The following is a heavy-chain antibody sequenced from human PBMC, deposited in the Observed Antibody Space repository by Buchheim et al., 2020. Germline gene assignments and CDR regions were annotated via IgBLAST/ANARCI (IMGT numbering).Heavy chain of an antibody. CDR3: AKGGYCSSSDCYRAYYYYNMDA. J-gene: IGHJ6*02. V-gene: IGHV3-23*01. CDR1: GFTFNNYA. Sequence: EVQLLESGGGLVQPGGSLRLSCAASGFTFNNYAMNWVRQVPGKGLEWVSGIIGSGSRTYYADSVKGRLTISRDNSKGTLYLQMNSLRAKDTAVYYCAKGGYCSSSDCYRAYYYYNMDAWGQGTT. D-gene: IGHD2-2*01. CDR2: IIGSGSRT.